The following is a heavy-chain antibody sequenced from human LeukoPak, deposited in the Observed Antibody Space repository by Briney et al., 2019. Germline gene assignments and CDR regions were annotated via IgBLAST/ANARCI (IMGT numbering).Heavy chain of an antibody. CDR2: IYTSGST. D-gene: IGHD6-13*01. CDR3: ARAGSIAAAAD. V-gene: IGHV4-4*07. Sequence: SETLSLTCTVSGGSISSYYWSWIRQPAGKGLDWIGRIYTSGSTNYNPSLKSRVTISVDKSKNQFSLKLSSVTAADTAVYYCARAGSIAAAADWGQGTLVNVSS. J-gene: IGHJ4*02. CDR1: GGSISSYY.